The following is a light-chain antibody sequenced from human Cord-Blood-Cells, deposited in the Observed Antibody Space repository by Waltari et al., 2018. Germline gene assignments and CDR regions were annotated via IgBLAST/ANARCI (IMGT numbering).Light chain of an antibody. V-gene: IGLV2-14*01. Sequence: QSALTQPASVSGSPGQSITISCTGTSSDLGGYNYASCYQQHPGKAPKLMIYDVSNRPSGVSNRFSGSKSGNTASLTISGLQAEDEADYYCSSYTSSSTRVFGTGTKVTVL. CDR3: SSYTSSSTRV. J-gene: IGLJ1*01. CDR1: SSDLGGYNY. CDR2: DVS.